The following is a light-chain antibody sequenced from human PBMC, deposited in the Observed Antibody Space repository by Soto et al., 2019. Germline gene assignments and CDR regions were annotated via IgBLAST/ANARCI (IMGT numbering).Light chain of an antibody. CDR3: CSHSSSITWM. CDR1: SSDVGGYNF. Sequence: QAVVTQTASVSGSPGQSITMSCTGTSSDVGGYNFVSWYQQHPGKAPKLIVHEVANRLSGVSGRFSGSKSGNTAFLTISGLQAEDEAVYYCCSHSSSITWMFGGGTQLTVL. CDR2: EVA. V-gene: IGLV2-14*03. J-gene: IGLJ3*02.